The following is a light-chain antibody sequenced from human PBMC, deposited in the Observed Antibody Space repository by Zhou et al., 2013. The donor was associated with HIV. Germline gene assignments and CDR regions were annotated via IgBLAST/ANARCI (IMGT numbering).Light chain of an antibody. CDR2: GAF. CDR3: QHYSSLPLT. V-gene: IGKV1-NL1*01. J-gene: IGKJ4*01. Sequence: DIQMTQSPSSLSVSVGDRVTITCRASQVITNSLAWYQQKSGKAPKLLLYGAFRLERGVPPRFSGSGSGANYTLTINSLQPDDFATYFCQHYSSLPLTFGGGTKVEVK. CDR1: QVITNS.